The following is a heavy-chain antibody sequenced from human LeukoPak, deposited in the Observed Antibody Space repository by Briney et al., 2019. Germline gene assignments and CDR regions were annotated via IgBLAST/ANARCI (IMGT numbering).Heavy chain of an antibody. CDR3: AKRARREMATSTFNY. CDR1: GFTFSSYA. J-gene: IGHJ4*02. V-gene: IGHV3-23*01. D-gene: IGHD5-24*01. CDR2: ISGSGGST. Sequence: GVSLRLSCAASGFTFSSYAMIWLRQAPGKGLEWVSAISGSGGSTYYADSVKGRFTISRDNSKNTLYLQMNSLRAEDTAVYYCAKRARREMATSTFNYWGQGTLVTVSS.